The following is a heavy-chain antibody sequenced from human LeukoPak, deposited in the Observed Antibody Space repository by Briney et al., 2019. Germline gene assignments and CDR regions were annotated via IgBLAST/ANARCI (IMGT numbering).Heavy chain of an antibody. J-gene: IGHJ6*02. CDR1: GFTFSSYG. D-gene: IGHD4-23*01. CDR2: IWYDGSNK. CDR3: ARDGGVTPLDYYYGMDV. Sequence: GRSLRLSCAASGFTFSSYGMHWVRQAPGKGLEWVAVIWYDGSNKYYADSVKGRFTISRDNSKNTLYLQMNSLRAEDTAVYYCARDGGVTPLDYYYGMDVWGQGTTVTVSS. V-gene: IGHV3-33*01.